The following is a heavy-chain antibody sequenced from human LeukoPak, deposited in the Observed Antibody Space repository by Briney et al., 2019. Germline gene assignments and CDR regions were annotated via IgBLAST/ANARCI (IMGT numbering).Heavy chain of an antibody. D-gene: IGHD1-7*01. CDR2: ISSSGSTI. Sequence: PGGSLRLPCAASGFTFSSYEMNWVRQAPGKGLEWVSYISSSGSTIYYADSVKGRFTISRDNAKDSLFLQMNSLRAEDTAIYYCARVNSYYYYIDVWGKGTTVTVSS. CDR3: ARVNSYYYYIDV. V-gene: IGHV3-48*03. J-gene: IGHJ6*03. CDR1: GFTFSSYE.